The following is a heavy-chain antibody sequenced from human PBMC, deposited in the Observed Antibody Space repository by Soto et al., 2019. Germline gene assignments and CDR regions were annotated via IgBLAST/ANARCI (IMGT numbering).Heavy chain of an antibody. CDR1: GDSVSSNSAA. J-gene: IGHJ4*02. CDR3: ARAHITVYYSGEYYDY. CDR2: TYYRSKRYN. V-gene: IGHV6-1*01. Sequence: SQTLSLTCAISGDSVSSNSAAWNGIRQSPLRGLEWLGRTYYRSKRYNDYAVSVKGRITINPDTSKNQFSLQLISMTPEDTAVYYCARAHITVYYSGEYYDYWGQGTQVTVSS. D-gene: IGHD6-19*01.